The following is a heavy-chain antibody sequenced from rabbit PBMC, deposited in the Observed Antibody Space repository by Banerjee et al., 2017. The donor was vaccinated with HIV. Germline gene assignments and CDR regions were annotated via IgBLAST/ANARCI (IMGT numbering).Heavy chain of an antibody. J-gene: IGHJ4*01. D-gene: IGHD2-1*01. V-gene: IGHV1S40*01. CDR2: IDAGSSGIT. CDR1: GFSFSSGHC. CDR3: ARALIGYYFNL. Sequence: QSLEESGGGLVKPGASLTLTCTASGFSFSSGHCMCWVRQAPGKGLEWIACIDAGSSGITYYASWVNGRFTISSHNAQNTLYLQLNSLTAADTATYFCARALIGYYFNLWGPGTLVTVS.